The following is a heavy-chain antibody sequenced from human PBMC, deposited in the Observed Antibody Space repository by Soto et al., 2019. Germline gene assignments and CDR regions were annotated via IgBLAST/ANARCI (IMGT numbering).Heavy chain of an antibody. CDR2: IFSNDEK. CDR1: GFSLSNARMG. D-gene: IGHD3-3*01. CDR3: ARIQGSWSGYVRWCDP. Sequence: QVTLKESGPVLVKPTETLTLTCTVSGFSLSNARMGVSWIRQPPGKALEWLAHIFSNDEKSYSTSLKSRLTISEDTAKSQVVLTMTNMDPVDTATYYCARIQGSWSGYVRWCDPWGQGSLVTVSS. V-gene: IGHV2-26*01. J-gene: IGHJ5*02.